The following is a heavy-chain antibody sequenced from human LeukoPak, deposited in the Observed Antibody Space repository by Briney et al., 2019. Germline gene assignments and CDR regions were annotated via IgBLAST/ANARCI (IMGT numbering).Heavy chain of an antibody. Sequence: ASVKVSCKASEYTFTSYAMHWVRQAPGQRLEWMGWINGGTGNTKYSQKFQGRVTITRETSASTAYKELSSLRSEDTAVYYCARAGGFGESGDYFDYWGQGTLVTVSS. CDR3: ARAGGFGESGDYFDY. J-gene: IGHJ4*02. V-gene: IGHV1-3*01. CDR2: INGGTGNT. CDR1: EYTFTSYA. D-gene: IGHD3-10*01.